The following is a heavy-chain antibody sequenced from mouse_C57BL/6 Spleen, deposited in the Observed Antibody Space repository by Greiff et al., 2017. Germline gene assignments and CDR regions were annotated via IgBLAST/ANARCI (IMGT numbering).Heavy chain of an antibody. CDR2: IDPETGGT. Sequence: VQLQESGAELVRPGASVTLSCKASGYTFTDYEMHWVKQTPVHGLEWIGAIDPETGGTAYHQKFKGNAILTADKSSSTAYMELRSLTSEDSAVYYCTREGRYFDVWGTGTTVTVSS. V-gene: IGHV1-15*01. D-gene: IGHD3-3*01. CDR3: TREGRYFDV. J-gene: IGHJ1*03. CDR1: GYTFTDYE.